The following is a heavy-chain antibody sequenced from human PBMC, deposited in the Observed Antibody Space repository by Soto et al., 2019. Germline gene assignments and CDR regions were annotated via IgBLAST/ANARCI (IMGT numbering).Heavy chain of an antibody. CDR3: AHSPPATDPGHAFFDY. CDR1: GFSLSTSGVG. D-gene: IGHD2-8*02. Sequence: KESGPTLVKPTQTLTLTCTFSGFSLSTSGVGVGWIRQPPGKALEWLALIYWDDDKRYSPSLKSRLTITKDTSKNQVVLTMTNMDPVDTATYYCAHSPPATDPGHAFFDYWGQGTLVTVSS. V-gene: IGHV2-5*02. J-gene: IGHJ4*02. CDR2: IYWDDDK.